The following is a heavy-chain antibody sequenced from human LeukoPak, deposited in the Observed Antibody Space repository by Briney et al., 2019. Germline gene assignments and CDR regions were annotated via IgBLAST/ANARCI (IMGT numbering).Heavy chain of an antibody. D-gene: IGHD6-19*01. V-gene: IGHV3-7*03. CDR1: GFNFRDHW. CDR2: IKTDGSET. CDR3: AKNNGWFHLAQ. Sequence: PGGSLRLSCAVSGFNFRDHWMDWVRQAPGKGLEWVGHIKTDGSETYYVGSLKGRFSISRDNTNNALYLQMNSLRVEDTAVYYCAKNNGWFHLAQWGQGTLVTVSS. J-gene: IGHJ4*02.